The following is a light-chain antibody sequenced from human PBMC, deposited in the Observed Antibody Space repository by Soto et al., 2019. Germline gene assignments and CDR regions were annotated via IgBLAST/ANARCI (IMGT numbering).Light chain of an antibody. CDR3: KQYGSSPVT. J-gene: IGKJ5*01. Sequence: EIVLTQSPGTLSLSPGERATLSCRASQSVSNNFLAWYQQKPGQAPRLLIHGASTRASGIPDSFSGSGSGTDFILTISRLEPEDFAVYYCKQYGSSPVTFGQGTRRDIK. CDR2: GAS. CDR1: QSVSNNF. V-gene: IGKV3-20*01.